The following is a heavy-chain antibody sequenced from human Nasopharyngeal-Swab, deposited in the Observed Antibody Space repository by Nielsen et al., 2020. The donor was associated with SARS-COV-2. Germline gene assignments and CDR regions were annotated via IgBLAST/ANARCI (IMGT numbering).Heavy chain of an antibody. D-gene: IGHD2-15*01. Sequence: GESLKISCAASGFTFSSYWMSWVRQAPGKGLEWVANIKQGGSEKYYVDSVKGRFTISRDNAKNSLYLQMNSLRAEDTAVYYCARRKDLFDYWGQGTLVTVSS. CDR2: IKQGGSEK. CDR3: ARRKDLFDY. CDR1: GFTFSSYW. V-gene: IGHV3-7*01. J-gene: IGHJ4*02.